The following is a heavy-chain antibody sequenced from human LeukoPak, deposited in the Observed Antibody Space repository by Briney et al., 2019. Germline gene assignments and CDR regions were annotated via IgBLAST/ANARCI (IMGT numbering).Heavy chain of an antibody. CDR3: ARVVRGVETSNWFDP. V-gene: IGHV4-59*01. J-gene: IGHJ5*02. CDR2: VASSGTT. D-gene: IGHD2-21*02. Sequence: PSGTLSLTCTVSGDSLNTYFWTWIRQTPGKELEWIGFVASSGTTNYNPSLKSRVSISIDTSKNQFSLALTSVTPADTAVYYCARVVRGVETSNWFDPWGQGTLVSVSS. CDR1: GDSLNTYF.